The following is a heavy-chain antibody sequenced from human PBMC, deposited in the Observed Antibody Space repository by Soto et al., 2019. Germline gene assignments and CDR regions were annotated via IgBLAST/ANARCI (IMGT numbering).Heavy chain of an antibody. J-gene: IGHJ4*02. Sequence: EVQLVESGGGLVQPGGSLRLSCVVSGLTFSNYWMSWVRQAPGKGLEWVANINRDGSETYYVDSVKGRFTISRDNIKNSLYLQMTSLRVEGTGVYYCARPDCECSSPGCANWGQGNLVTVSS. CDR3: ARPDCECSSPGCAN. CDR2: INRDGSET. D-gene: IGHD2-2*01. V-gene: IGHV3-7*01. CDR1: GLTFSNYW.